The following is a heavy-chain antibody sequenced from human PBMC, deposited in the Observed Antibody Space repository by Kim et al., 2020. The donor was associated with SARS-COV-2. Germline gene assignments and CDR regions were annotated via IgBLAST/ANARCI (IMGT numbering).Heavy chain of an antibody. Sequence: GGSLRLSCAASGFSFRSYGFHWVRQAPGKGLEWVAFIWFDGTNKYYADSVKGRFTLSRDNSQNTLHLQMNSLGVEDTAFYYCARDIRVRRNGMIFSGGFDCWGQGTLVTVSS. CDR2: IWFDGTNK. CDR1: GFSFRSYG. V-gene: IGHV3-33*01. J-gene: IGHJ4*02. D-gene: IGHD3-16*01. CDR3: ARDIRVRRNGMIFSGGFDC.